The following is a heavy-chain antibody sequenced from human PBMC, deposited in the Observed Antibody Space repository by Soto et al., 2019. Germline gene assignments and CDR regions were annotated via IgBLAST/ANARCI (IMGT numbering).Heavy chain of an antibody. V-gene: IGHV3-30-3*01. Sequence: GGSLRLSCAASGFTFSSYAMHWVRQAPGKGLEWVAVISYDGGNKNYADSVKGRFTISRDNSKNTLYLQMNSLRAEDTAVYYCARGYDFWSGYYYPYGMDVWGQGTTVTVSS. CDR1: GFTFSSYA. J-gene: IGHJ6*02. D-gene: IGHD3-3*01. CDR3: ARGYDFWSGYYYPYGMDV. CDR2: ISYDGGNK.